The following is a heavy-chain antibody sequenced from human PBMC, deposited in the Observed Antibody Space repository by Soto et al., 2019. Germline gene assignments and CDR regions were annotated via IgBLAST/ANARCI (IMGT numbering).Heavy chain of an antibody. CDR3: AREGGYDEGFDY. D-gene: IGHD5-12*01. V-gene: IGHV4-30-4*01. CDR2: IYYRGGT. Sequence: QVQLQESGPGLVKPSQTLSLTCTVSGGSINSGDYYWSWIRQPPGKGLEWIGYIYYRGGTYYNPSLKSRVTISGDTSKNQFSLKLSSVTAADTAVYYCAREGGYDEGFDYWGQGTLVTVSS. J-gene: IGHJ4*02. CDR1: GGSINSGDYY.